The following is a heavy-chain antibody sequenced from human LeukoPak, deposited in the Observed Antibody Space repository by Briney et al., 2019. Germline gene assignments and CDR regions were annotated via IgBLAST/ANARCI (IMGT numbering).Heavy chain of an antibody. CDR1: GGSISSYY. Sequence: PSETLSLTCTVSGGSISSYYWSWIRQPPGKGLEWIGYIYYSGSINYNPSLKSRVTISVDTSKNQFSLKLSSVTAADTAVYYCARVPYYYDSSGWYYYYGMDVWGQGTTVTVSS. D-gene: IGHD3-22*01. CDR3: ARVPYYYDSSGWYYYYGMDV. CDR2: IYYSGSI. V-gene: IGHV4-59*01. J-gene: IGHJ6*02.